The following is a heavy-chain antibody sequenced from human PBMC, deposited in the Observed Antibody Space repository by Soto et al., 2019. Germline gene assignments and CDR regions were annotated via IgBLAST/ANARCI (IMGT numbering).Heavy chain of an antibody. CDR3: ARTKCSGGSCYSWSLDY. V-gene: IGHV4-31*03. CDR2: RYYSEST. J-gene: IGHJ4*02. Sequence: SETLSLTCTVSGGSITTGGYYWSWIRQLPGKGLEWIGHRYYSESTYYNPSLKSRVSISLDTSKNQFSLKLSFVTAADTAMYYCARTKCSGGSCYSWSLDYWGQGTPVTAPQ. CDR1: GGSITTGGYY. D-gene: IGHD2-15*01.